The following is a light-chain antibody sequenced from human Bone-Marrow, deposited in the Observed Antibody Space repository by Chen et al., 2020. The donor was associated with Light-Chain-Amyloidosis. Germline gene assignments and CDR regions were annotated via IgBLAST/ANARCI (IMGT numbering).Light chain of an antibody. V-gene: IGLV3-21*02. Sequence: SYVLTQPSSVSVSPGQTATIACGGNNIGSTSVHWYQQTPGQAPLLVVYDDSDRLSGIPERLFGSNSGNTSTLTISRVEAGDEDDYYCQVWDRSSDRPVYGGGTKLTVL. CDR2: DDS. J-gene: IGLJ3*02. CDR3: QVWDRSSDRPV. CDR1: NIGSTS.